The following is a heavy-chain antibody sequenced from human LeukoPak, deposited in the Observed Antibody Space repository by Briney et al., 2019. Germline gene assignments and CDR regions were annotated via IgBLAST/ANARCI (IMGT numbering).Heavy chain of an antibody. J-gene: IGHJ4*02. V-gene: IGHV3-7*01. D-gene: IGHD6-13*01. CDR1: GFTFSSYW. CDR2: IKQDGSEK. Sequence: GGSLRLSCAASGFTFSSYWMSWVRQAPGKGLEWVANIKQDGSEKYYVDSVKGRFTISRDNAKNSLYLQMNSLRAEDTAVYYRAREGSSADFDYWGQGTLVTVSS. CDR3: AREGSSADFDY.